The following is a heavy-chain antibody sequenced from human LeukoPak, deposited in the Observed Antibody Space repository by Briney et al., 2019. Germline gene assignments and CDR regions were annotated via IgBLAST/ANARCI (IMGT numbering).Heavy chain of an antibody. CDR3: ARSLDIVVVPAAIGWSY. CDR1: GGSISSSSYY. Sequence: SETLSLTCTVSGGSISSSSYYWGWIRQPPGKGLEWIGYIYYSGSTYYNPSLKSRVTISVDTSKNQFSLKLSSVTAADTAVYYCARSLDIVVVPAAIGWSYWGQGTLVTVSS. V-gene: IGHV4-30-4*08. J-gene: IGHJ4*02. D-gene: IGHD2-2*02. CDR2: IYYSGST.